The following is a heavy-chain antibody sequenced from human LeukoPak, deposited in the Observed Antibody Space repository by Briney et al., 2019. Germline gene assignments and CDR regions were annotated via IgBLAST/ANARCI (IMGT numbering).Heavy chain of an antibody. V-gene: IGHV3-30*03. Sequence: PGGSLRLSCAASGFTFSSYSMNWVRQAPGKGLEWVAVISYDGSNKYYADSVKGRFTISRDNSKNTLYLQMNSLRAEDTAVYYCARDPYSYGANYFDYWGQGTLVTVSS. CDR1: GFTFSSYS. D-gene: IGHD5-18*01. CDR3: ARDPYSYGANYFDY. CDR2: ISYDGSNK. J-gene: IGHJ4*02.